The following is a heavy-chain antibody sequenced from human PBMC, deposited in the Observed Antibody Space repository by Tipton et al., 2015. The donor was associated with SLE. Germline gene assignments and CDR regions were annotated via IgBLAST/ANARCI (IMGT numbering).Heavy chain of an antibody. D-gene: IGHD2-2*01. Sequence: QLVQSGAEVKKPGASVKVSCKASGYTLTNYDINWVRQATGQGLEWMGWMNPNSGYTGYAQKFQGRVTMTRNTSISTAYMELSSLKSEDTAVYYCAREAAAMASDYWGQGTLVTVSS. J-gene: IGHJ4*02. V-gene: IGHV1-8*01. CDR3: AREAAAMASDY. CDR1: GYTLTNYD. CDR2: MNPNSGYT.